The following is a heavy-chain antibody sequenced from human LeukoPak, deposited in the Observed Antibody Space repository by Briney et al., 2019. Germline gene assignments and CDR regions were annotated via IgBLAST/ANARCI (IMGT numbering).Heavy chain of an antibody. CDR2: SSGTSKYI. Sequence: GGSLRPSCAPSGVIPSSYAMNWPGQAPGKGLEWVASSSGTSKYIYYEDSLKGRFTVSRDSADNSLSLHITGLSREHSSVYFCARAGLTSVIAFDSWGQGTLVTVSS. CDR1: GVIPSSYA. D-gene: IGHD2-15*01. V-gene: IGHV3-21*01. J-gene: IGHJ5*01. CDR3: ARAGLTSVIAFDS.